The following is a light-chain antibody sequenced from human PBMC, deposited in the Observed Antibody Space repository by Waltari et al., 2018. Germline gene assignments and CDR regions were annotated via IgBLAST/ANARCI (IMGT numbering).Light chain of an antibody. CDR3: CSYAGRGTYV. Sequence: QSALTQPASVSGTPGQSITISCTGTTSDVGNYALVSWYQQHPGKAPKLLICAVNKRPSGVSSRFSGSKSGNTASLTISGLQAEDEADYYCCSYAGRGTYVFGSGTKVTVL. J-gene: IGLJ1*01. CDR1: TSDVGNYAL. CDR2: AVN. V-gene: IGLV2-23*02.